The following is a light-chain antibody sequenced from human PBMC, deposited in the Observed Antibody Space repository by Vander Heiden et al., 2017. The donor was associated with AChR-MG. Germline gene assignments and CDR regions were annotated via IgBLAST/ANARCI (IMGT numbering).Light chain of an antibody. CDR1: QSISSW. CDR2: KAS. Sequence: IQMTQSPSTLSASVGDRVTITCRASQSISSWLAWYQQKPGKAPKLLIYKASSLERGVPSRFSGSGSGTEFTLTISSLQPDDFATYYCQQYNSYITFGQGTRLEIK. J-gene: IGKJ5*01. CDR3: QQYNSYIT. V-gene: IGKV1-5*03.